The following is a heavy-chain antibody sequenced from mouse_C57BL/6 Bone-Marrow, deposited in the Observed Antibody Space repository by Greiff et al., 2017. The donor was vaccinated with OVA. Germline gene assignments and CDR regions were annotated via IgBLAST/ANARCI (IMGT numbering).Heavy chain of an antibody. Sequence: EVQLQQSGPELVKPGASVKISCKASGYSFTDYNMNWVKQSNGKSLEWIGVINPNYGTTSYNQKFKGKATLTVDQSSSTAYMQLTSLTSEVSAVNDCVRYNYDGRGFDNWGPGTTLTVSS. CDR2: INPNYGTT. D-gene: IGHD2-12*01. CDR3: VRYNYDGRGFDN. CDR1: GYSFTDYN. V-gene: IGHV1-39*01. J-gene: IGHJ2*01.